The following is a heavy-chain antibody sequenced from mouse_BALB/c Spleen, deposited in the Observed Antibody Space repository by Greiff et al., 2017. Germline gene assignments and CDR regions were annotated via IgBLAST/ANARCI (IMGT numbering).Heavy chain of an antibody. D-gene: IGHD1-1*01. V-gene: IGHV1-7*01. CDR2: INPSTGYT. CDR1: GYTFTSYW. Sequence: QVQLQQSGAELAKPGASVKMSCKASGYTFTSYWMHWVKQRPGQGLEWIGYINPSTGYTEYNQKFKDKATLTADKSSSTAYMQLSSLTSEDSAVYYFAREDTTGDGYFDVWGAGTTVTVSS. CDR3: AREDTTGDGYFDV. J-gene: IGHJ1*01.